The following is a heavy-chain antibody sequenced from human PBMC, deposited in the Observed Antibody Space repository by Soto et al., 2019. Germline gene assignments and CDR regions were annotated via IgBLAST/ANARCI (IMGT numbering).Heavy chain of an antibody. CDR2: INHSGST. CDR1: GGSFSGYY. CDR3: ARGHVLWFGARVRWFDP. Sequence: PSETLSLTCAVYGGSFSGYYWSWIRQPPGKGLEWIGEINHSGSTNYNLSLKSRVTISVDTSKNQFSLKLSSVTAADTAVYYCARGHVLWFGARVRWFDPSGHGTLVTVSS. J-gene: IGHJ5*02. D-gene: IGHD3-10*01. V-gene: IGHV4-34*01.